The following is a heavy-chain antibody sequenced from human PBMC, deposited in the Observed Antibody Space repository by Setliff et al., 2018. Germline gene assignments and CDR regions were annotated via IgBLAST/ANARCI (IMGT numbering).Heavy chain of an antibody. CDR1: GFTFDDYT. CDR3: AKDIGSSWYFGYYGMDV. J-gene: IGHJ6*02. CDR2: ISWDGGST. V-gene: IGHV3-43*01. Sequence: GGSLRLSCADSGFTFDDYTMHWVRQAPGKGLEWVSLISWDGGSTYYADSVKGRFTISRDNSKNSLYLQMNSLRTEDTALYYCAKDIGSSWYFGYYGMDVWGQGTTVTVSS. D-gene: IGHD6-13*01.